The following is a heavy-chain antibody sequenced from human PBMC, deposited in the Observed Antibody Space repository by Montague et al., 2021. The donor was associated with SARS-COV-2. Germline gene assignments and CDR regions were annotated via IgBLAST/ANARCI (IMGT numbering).Heavy chain of an antibody. J-gene: IGHJ6*02. D-gene: IGHD2-15*01. Sequence: SETLSLTCTVSGGSISSSSYYWGWIRRPPGKGLEWIGSIYYSGSTYYNPSLKSRVTISVDTSKNQFSLKLSSVTAADTAVYYCATEVVVGHYYYYYGMDVWGQGTTVTVSS. V-gene: IGHV4-39*01. CDR2: IYYSGST. CDR1: GGSISSSSYY. CDR3: ATEVVVGHYYYYYGMDV.